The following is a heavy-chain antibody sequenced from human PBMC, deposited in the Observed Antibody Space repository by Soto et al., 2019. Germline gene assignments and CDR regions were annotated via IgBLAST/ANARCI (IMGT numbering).Heavy chain of an antibody. CDR2: INHSGST. CDR1: GGSFSGYY. D-gene: IGHD5-12*01. CDR3: ARGRVATIDY. J-gene: IGHJ4*02. Sequence: SETLSLTCAVYGGSFSGYYWSWIRQPPGKGLEWIGEINHSGSTNYNPSLKSRVTISVDTSKNQFSLKLSSVTAADTAVYYCARGRVATIDYWGQGTLVTVS. V-gene: IGHV4-34*01.